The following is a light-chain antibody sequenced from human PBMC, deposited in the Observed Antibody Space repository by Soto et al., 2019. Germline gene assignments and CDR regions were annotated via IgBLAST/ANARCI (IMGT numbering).Light chain of an antibody. CDR2: GAS. J-gene: IGKJ5*01. CDR3: QQRTKRFT. V-gene: IGKV3-11*01. CDR1: QSVSKY. Sequence: EVVLTQTPATLSLSPGERPTLSCRASQSVSKYLAWYQQKPGQAPXXLIYGASNRATGIPARFSGSGSGTDFTLTISSIEPEDSAVYYCQQRTKRFTFGQGTRLEIK.